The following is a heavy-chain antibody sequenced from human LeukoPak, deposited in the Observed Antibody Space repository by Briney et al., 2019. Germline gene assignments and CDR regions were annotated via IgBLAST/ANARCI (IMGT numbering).Heavy chain of an antibody. J-gene: IGHJ4*02. Sequence: SETLSLTCTVSGGSISSYYWSWIRQPPGKGLEWIAYLFYSGSTDYNPSLESRVTISVDTSKNQFSLKLRSVTAADTAVYYCATEAVIRGVPYFDYWGQGTLVTVSS. D-gene: IGHD3-10*01. CDR3: ATEAVIRGVPYFDY. CDR2: LFYSGST. V-gene: IGHV4-59*01. CDR1: GGSISSYY.